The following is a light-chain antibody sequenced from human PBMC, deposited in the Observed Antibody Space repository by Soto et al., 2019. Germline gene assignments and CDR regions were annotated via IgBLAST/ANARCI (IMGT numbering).Light chain of an antibody. CDR3: QQYVSSPMYT. Sequence: EIVLTQSPGTLSLSPGERATLSCRASQRVSATYLAWYQQKPGQAPTLLIYGASNRATGIPDRFTGSGSGTDFTLTISRLEPEDFAVYFCQQYVSSPMYTFGQGTKLEIK. CDR1: QRVSATY. CDR2: GAS. J-gene: IGKJ2*01. V-gene: IGKV3-20*01.